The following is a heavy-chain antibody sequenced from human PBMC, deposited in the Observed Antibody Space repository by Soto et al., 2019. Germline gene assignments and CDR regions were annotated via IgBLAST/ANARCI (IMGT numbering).Heavy chain of an antibody. D-gene: IGHD2-2*02. CDR1: GGTFSSYA. CDR3: ASISVVVPAAIPDYYYYYGMDG. Sequence: SVKVSCKASGGTFSSYAISWVRQAPGQGLEWMGGIIPIFGTANYAQKFQGRVTITADESTSTAYMELSSLRSEDTAVYYCASISVVVPAAIPDYYYYYGMDGWGQGTTVTVSS. V-gene: IGHV1-69*13. CDR2: IIPIFGTA. J-gene: IGHJ6*02.